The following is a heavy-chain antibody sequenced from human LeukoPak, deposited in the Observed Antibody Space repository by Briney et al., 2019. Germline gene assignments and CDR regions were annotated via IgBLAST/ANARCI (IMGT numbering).Heavy chain of an antibody. J-gene: IGHJ6*02. CDR2: IGNSGGRT. CDR3: AKGGV. CDR1: GFTFSSYG. V-gene: IGHV3-23*01. Sequence: GGSLRLSCAASGFTFSSYGMHWVRQAPGKGPEWVSGIGNSGGRTFYADSVKGRFTISRDNSKNTLYLQMNSLRVEDTALYYCAKGGVWGQGIAVTVSS.